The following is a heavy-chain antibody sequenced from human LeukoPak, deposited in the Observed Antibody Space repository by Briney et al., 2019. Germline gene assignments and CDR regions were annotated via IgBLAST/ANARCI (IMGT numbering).Heavy chain of an antibody. CDR3: ARGGAARPDY. Sequence: GGSLRLSCAASGFTFSNYGMDWVRQAPGNGLEWLSYISSSSSSIYYADSVKGRFTISRDNAKNSLFLQMNSLRAEDTAVYYCARGGAARPDYWGQGTLVTVSS. CDR1: GFTFSNYG. V-gene: IGHV3-48*01. D-gene: IGHD6-6*01. J-gene: IGHJ4*02. CDR2: ISSSSSSI.